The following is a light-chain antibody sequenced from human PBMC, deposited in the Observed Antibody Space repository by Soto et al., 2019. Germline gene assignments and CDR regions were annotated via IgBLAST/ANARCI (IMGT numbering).Light chain of an antibody. V-gene: IGLV2-8*01. CDR3: SSFAGGAHLV. CDR2: DVN. J-gene: IGLJ2*01. CDR1: SSDIGAYNY. Sequence: QSALAQPTSASGSPGQSVTISCTGSSSDIGAYNYVYWYQQHPGKAPKLIIYDVNQRPSGVPDRFSGSKSGNTASLTVSGLQAEDEAVYYCSSFAGGAHLVFGGGTKLTVL.